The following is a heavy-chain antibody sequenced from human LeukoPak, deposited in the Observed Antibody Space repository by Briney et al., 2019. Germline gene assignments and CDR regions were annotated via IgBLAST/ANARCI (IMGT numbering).Heavy chain of an antibody. V-gene: IGHV3-23*01. CDR1: GFTFSSYA. Sequence: GGSLRLSCAASGFTFSSYAMSWVRQAPGKGLEWVSAISGSGGSTYYADSVKGRSTTSRDNSKNTLYLQMNSLRAEDTAVYYCAKGYYDSSGYSKLLYYFDYWGQGTLVTVSS. J-gene: IGHJ4*02. D-gene: IGHD3-22*01. CDR2: ISGSGGST. CDR3: AKGYYDSSGYSKLLYYFDY.